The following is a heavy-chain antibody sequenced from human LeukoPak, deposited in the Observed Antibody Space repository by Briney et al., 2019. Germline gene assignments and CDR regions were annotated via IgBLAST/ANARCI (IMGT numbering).Heavy chain of an antibody. CDR1: GFTFTDYW. J-gene: IGHJ4*01. V-gene: IGHV3-7*01. CDR3: ARDGTAAGLYFDL. Sequence: GGSLRLSCEVSGFTFTDYWMNWVRQAPGKGPEWVASIRQDGSEKTYVDSVKGRFTISRDNTKISLSLQLNGLRAEDTAVYYCARDGTAAGLYFDLWGQGTLVTVSS. CDR2: IRQDGSEK. D-gene: IGHD6-13*01.